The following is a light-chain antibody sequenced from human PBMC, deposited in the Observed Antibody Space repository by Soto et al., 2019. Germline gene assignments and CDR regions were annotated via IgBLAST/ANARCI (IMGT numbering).Light chain of an antibody. CDR2: GTF. V-gene: IGKV3-20*01. CDR3: QQYGSWT. J-gene: IGKJ1*01. Sequence: EIVLTQSPGTLSVSPGERATLSCRASETISSDKLAWYQQKPGQPPSLLIYGTFSRATGIPDRFSGSGSGTDFPLPISRLEPEDSAIYYCQQYGSWTFGQGTKVEI. CDR1: ETISSDK.